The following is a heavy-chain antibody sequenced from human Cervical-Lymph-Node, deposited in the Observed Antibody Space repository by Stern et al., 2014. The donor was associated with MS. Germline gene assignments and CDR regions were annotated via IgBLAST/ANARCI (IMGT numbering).Heavy chain of an antibody. V-gene: IGHV3-74*01. CDR3: ARGRVSYYYGMDV. J-gene: IGHJ6*02. CDR1: GFTFSNYW. Sequence: EVQLVESGGGLVQPGGSLRLSCAASGFTFSNYWMHWVRQAPGKGLVWVSRINSDGSSTSYADSVKGLFTISRDNAKNTLYLQMNSLRAEDTAVYYCARGRVSYYYGMDVWGQGTTVTVSS. CDR2: INSDGSST. D-gene: IGHD2-8*01.